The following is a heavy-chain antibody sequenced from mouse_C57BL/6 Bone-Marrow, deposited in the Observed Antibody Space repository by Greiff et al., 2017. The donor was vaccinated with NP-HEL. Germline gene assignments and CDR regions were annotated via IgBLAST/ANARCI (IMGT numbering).Heavy chain of an antibody. Sequence: QVQLQQPGAELVMPGASVKLSCKASGYTFTSYWMHWVKQRPGQGLEWIGEIDPSDSYTNYNQKFKGKSTLTVDKSSSTAYMQLSSLTSEDSAVYYCARYRYYGSNLAYWGQGTLVTVSA. J-gene: IGHJ3*01. D-gene: IGHD1-1*01. CDR3: ARYRYYGSNLAY. V-gene: IGHV1-69*01. CDR1: GYTFTSYW. CDR2: IDPSDSYT.